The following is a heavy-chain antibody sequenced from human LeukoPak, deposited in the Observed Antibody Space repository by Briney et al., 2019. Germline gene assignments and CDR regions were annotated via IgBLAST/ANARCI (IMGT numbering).Heavy chain of an antibody. CDR2: INHSGST. J-gene: IGHJ4*02. CDR3: ARAGSDFWSGYTPFDY. D-gene: IGHD3-3*01. V-gene: IGHV4-34*01. CDR1: GGSFSGYY. Sequence: SETLSLTCAVYGGSFSGYYWSWIRQPPGKGLEWIGEINHSGSTNYNPSLKSRVTISVDTSKNQFSLKLSSVTAADTAVYYCARAGSDFWSGYTPFDYCGQGTLVTVSS.